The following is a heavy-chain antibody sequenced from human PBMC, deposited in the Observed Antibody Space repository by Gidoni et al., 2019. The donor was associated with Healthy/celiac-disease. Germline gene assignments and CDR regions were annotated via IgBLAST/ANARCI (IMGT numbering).Heavy chain of an antibody. V-gene: IGHV3-15*01. CDR3: TTDQDPNRDAFDI. Sequence: EVQLVESGGGLVKPGGSLRLSCAASGFTFSNAWMSWVRQAPGKGLEWVGRIKSKTDGGTTDYAAPVKGRFTISRDDSKNTLYLQMNSLKTEDTAVYHCTTDQDPNRDAFDIWGQGTMVTVSS. CDR2: IKSKTDGGTT. CDR1: GFTFSNAW. J-gene: IGHJ3*02.